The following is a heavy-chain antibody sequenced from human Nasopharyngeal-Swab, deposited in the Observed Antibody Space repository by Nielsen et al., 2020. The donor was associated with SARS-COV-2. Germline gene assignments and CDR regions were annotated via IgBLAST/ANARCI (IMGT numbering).Heavy chain of an antibody. Sequence: VRQAPGKGLEWVSSISSSSSYIYYADSVKGRFTISRDNAKNSLYLQMNSLRAEDTAVYYCARASSYYGSGSYYYWGQGTLVTVSS. D-gene: IGHD3-10*01. CDR2: ISSSSSYI. V-gene: IGHV3-21*01. CDR3: ARASSYYGSGSYYY. J-gene: IGHJ4*02.